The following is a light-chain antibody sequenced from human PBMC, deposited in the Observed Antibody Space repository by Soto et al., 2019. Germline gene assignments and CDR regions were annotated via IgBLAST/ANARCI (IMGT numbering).Light chain of an antibody. CDR2: AAS. CDR3: QQSYRTLTWT. Sequence: DIQRTQSPSSVSASVGDRVTITCRASQSISSYLNWYQQKPGKAPKLLIYAASSLQSGVPSRLSGSGSGTDFTLTISSLKTEDFATYYCQQSYRTLTWTFGQGTKV. V-gene: IGKV1-39*01. CDR1: QSISSY. J-gene: IGKJ1*01.